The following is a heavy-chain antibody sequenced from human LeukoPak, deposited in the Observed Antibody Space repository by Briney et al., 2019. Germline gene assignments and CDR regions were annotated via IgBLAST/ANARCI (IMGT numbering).Heavy chain of an antibody. CDR3: ARATQPGFDP. Sequence: PGGSLRLSCAASGFTVSSNYMSWVRQAPGKGLEWVSVIYSGGSTYYADSVKGRFTISRDNAKNPLYLQMNSLRAEDTAVYYCARATQPGFDPWGQGTLVTVSS. V-gene: IGHV3-53*01. J-gene: IGHJ5*02. D-gene: IGHD2-15*01. CDR1: GFTVSSNY. CDR2: IYSGGST.